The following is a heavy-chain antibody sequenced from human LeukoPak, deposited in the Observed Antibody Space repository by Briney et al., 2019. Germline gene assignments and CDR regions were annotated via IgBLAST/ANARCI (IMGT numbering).Heavy chain of an antibody. CDR3: ARVYYDILTGYYLHYYYYYYMDV. V-gene: IGHV1-8*03. J-gene: IGHJ6*03. D-gene: IGHD3-9*01. Sequence: ASVEVSCKASGYTFTSYDINWVRQATGQGLEWMGWMNPNSGNTGYAQKFQGRVTITRNTSISTAYMELSSLRSEDTAVYYCARVYYDILTGYYLHYYYYYYMDVWGKGTTVTVSS. CDR1: GYTFTSYD. CDR2: MNPNSGNT.